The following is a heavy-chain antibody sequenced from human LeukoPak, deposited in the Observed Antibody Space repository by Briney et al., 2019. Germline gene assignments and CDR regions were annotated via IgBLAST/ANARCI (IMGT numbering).Heavy chain of an antibody. CDR1: GFTFTSYA. CDR2: ISTTGVTT. V-gene: IGHV3-23*01. J-gene: IGHJ4*02. D-gene: IGHD5-12*01. Sequence: PGGSLRLSCAASGFTFTSYAMSWVRQAPGKGLEWVSDISTTGVTTNYADSVKGRFTMSRDNSKNTLYLQMNSLRAEDTAVYYCAKGIWASGYDYWGQGALVTVSS. CDR3: AKGIWASGYDY.